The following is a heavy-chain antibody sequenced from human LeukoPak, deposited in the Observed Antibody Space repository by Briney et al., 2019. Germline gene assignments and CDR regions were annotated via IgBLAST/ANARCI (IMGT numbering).Heavy chain of an antibody. V-gene: IGHV4-59*08. CDR3: ARLGYYYGMDV. Sequence: SETLSLTCTVSGGSISSYYWSWIRQPPGKGLEWIGYIYYSGSTNYNPSLKSRVTISVDTSKNQFSPKLSSVTAADTAVYYCARLGYYYGMDVWGQGTTVTVSS. CDR2: IYYSGST. J-gene: IGHJ6*02. CDR1: GGSISSYY.